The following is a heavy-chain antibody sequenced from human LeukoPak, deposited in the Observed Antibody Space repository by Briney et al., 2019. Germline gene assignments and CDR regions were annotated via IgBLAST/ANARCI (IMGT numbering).Heavy chain of an antibody. V-gene: IGHV4-59*01. Sequence: PSETLSLTCTVSSGSISGYYWSWIRQPPGKGLEWIGYISHGGSTNYNPSLKSRLTISVDTSKNQFSLKLSSVTAADTAIYYCARDRSANSAYWGQGTLVTVSS. CDR3: ARDRSANSAY. CDR2: ISHGGST. J-gene: IGHJ4*02. D-gene: IGHD4/OR15-4a*01. CDR1: SGSISGYY.